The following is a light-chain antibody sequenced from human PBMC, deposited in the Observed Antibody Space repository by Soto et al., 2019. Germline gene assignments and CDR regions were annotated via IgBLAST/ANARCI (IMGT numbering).Light chain of an antibody. CDR2: RAS. CDR1: QSLSGN. J-gene: IGKJ4*01. CDR3: QQYGSSPLT. Sequence: EIVMTQSPATLAGSPGETVTLSCRASQSLSGNLAWYQQKPGQAPRLLIFRASTRATGFPARFGGRGSGTEFTLTISGLQSEDFAVYYCQQYGSSPLTFGGGTKVEIK. V-gene: IGKV3-15*01.